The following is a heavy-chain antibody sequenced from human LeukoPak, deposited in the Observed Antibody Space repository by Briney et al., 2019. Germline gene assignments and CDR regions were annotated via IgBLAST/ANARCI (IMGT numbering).Heavy chain of an antibody. J-gene: IGHJ6*03. V-gene: IGHV3-73*01. CDR3: ARDGNWNDGYYYYYMDV. Sequence: PGGSLRLSSAASGFTFSGSAMHRVRQAPGKGREWVGRIRSKATSYAPAYAESVKGRFTISRDDSKNTAYLQMNSLRAEDTAVYYCARDGNWNDGYYYYYMDVWGKGTTVTVSS. D-gene: IGHD1-20*01. CDR2: IRSKATSYAP. CDR1: GFTFSGSA.